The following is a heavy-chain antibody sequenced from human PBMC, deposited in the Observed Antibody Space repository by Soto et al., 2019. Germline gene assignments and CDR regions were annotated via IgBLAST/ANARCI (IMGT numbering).Heavy chain of an antibody. J-gene: IGHJ5*02. Sequence: QVQLVXXGXXXXXXGASVKVSCKASGYTFTSYGISWVRQAPGQGLEWMGRISAYNGNTNYAQKLQGRVTMTTDTSTSTAYMELRSLRSDDTAVYYCARVVGALGHWFDPWGQGTLVTVSS. CDR3: ARVVGALGHWFDP. D-gene: IGHD1-26*01. CDR1: GYTFTSYG. CDR2: ISAYNGNT. V-gene: IGHV1-18*01.